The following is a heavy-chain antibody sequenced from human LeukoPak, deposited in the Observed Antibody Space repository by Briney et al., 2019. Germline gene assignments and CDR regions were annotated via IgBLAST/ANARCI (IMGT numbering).Heavy chain of an antibody. D-gene: IGHD3-3*01. CDR1: GFTFSSYS. CDR3: ARDRGITKKNWFDP. Sequence: GGSLRLSCAASGFTFSSYSMNWVRQAPGKGLEWVSSISGSSSYIYYADSVKGRFTISRDNAKNSLYLQMNSLRAEDTAVYYCARDRGITKKNWFDPWGQGTLVTVSS. J-gene: IGHJ5*02. CDR2: ISGSSSYI. V-gene: IGHV3-21*01.